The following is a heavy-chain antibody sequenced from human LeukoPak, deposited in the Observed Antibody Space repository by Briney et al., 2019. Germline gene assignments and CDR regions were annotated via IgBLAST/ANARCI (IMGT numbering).Heavy chain of an antibody. Sequence: PSQTLSLTCTVSGGSISSGGYYWSWIRQHPGKGLEWIGYIYYSGSTNYNPSLKSRVTISVDTSKNQFSLKLSSVTAADTAVYYCARAWRGEYYFDYWGQGTLVTVSS. V-gene: IGHV4-31*03. CDR3: ARAWRGEYYFDY. J-gene: IGHJ4*02. CDR2: IYYSGST. CDR1: GGSISSGGYY. D-gene: IGHD3-16*01.